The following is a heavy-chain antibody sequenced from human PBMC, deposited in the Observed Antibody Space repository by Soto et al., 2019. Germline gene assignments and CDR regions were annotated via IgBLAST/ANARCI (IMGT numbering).Heavy chain of an antibody. CDR3: ARDRIAVAGSALDGWFDP. CDR2: IIPIFGTA. V-gene: IGHV1-69*13. CDR1: GGTFSSYA. Sequence: ASVKVSCKASGGTFSSYAIRWVRQAPGQGLEWMGGIIPIFGTANYAQKLQGRVTITADESTSTAYMELSSLRSEDTAVYYCARDRIAVAGSALDGWFDPWGQGTLVTVSS. J-gene: IGHJ5*02. D-gene: IGHD6-19*01.